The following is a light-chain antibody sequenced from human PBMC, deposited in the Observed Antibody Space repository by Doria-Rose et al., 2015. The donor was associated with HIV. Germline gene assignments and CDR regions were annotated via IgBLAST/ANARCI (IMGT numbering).Light chain of an antibody. V-gene: IGKV4-1*01. J-gene: IGKJ3*01. CDR3: QQYYGTPS. CDR2: WAS. CDR1: QSLLYTSKNY. Sequence: DIRVTQSPESLGMSLGERATLNCKSNQSLLYTSKNYLAWYQQKPGQPPKLLIYWASTRQSGVPARFSGSGSGTDFTLTISSLEAEDVAVYYCQQYYGTPSFGPDHSGHQT.